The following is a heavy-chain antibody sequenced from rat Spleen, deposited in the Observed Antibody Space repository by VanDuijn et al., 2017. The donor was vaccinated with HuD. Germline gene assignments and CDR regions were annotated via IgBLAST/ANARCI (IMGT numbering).Heavy chain of an antibody. CDR1: GFTFSNYH. CDR2: LSYDGGNT. V-gene: IGHV5-25*01. Sequence: EVQMVESGGGLVQPGRSMKLSCAASGFTFSNYHMAWVRQAPTKGLEWVATLSYDGGNTYYRDSVKGRFTISRDNAKSTLSLQMDSLRSEDTATYYCARRHYGYTDYFDYWGQGVMVTVSS. D-gene: IGHD1-9*01. J-gene: IGHJ2*01. CDR3: ARRHYGYTDYFDY.